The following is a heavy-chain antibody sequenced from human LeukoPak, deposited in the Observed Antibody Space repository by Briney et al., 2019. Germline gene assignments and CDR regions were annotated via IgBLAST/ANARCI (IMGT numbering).Heavy chain of an antibody. CDR1: GGSFSGYY. D-gene: IGHD6-13*01. CDR2: INRSGST. Sequence: SETLSLTCAVYGGSFSGYYWSWIRQPPGKGLEWIGEINRSGSTNYNPSLKSRVTISVDTSKNQFSLKLSSVTAADTAVYYCARIIRYSSSWYFYFDYWGQGTLVTVSS. V-gene: IGHV4-34*01. J-gene: IGHJ4*02. CDR3: ARIIRYSSSWYFYFDY.